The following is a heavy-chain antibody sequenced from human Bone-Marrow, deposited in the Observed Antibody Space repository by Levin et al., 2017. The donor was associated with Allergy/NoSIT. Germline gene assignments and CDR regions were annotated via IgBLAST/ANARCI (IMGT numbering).Heavy chain of an antibody. J-gene: IGHJ4*02. CDR1: GYRFTDYW. V-gene: IGHV5-51*01. Sequence: KVSCKDSGYRFTDYWIGWVRQKPGKGLEWMGIIHPGDSDTRYSPSFQGRVTISADRSISTAFLQWSSLKASDTAIYYCARRSDILTGYYFFDSWGQGTLVTVSS. D-gene: IGHD3-9*01. CDR3: ARRSDILTGYYFFDS. CDR2: IHPGDSDT.